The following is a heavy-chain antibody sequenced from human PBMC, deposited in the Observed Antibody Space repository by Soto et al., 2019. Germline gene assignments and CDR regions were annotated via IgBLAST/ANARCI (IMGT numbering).Heavy chain of an antibody. Sequence: EVQLLESGGGLVQPGGSLRLSCAASGFTFSNYAINWVRQAPGKGLEWVSTISGSGDSTYYADSVTGRFTISRDNSKNTLYLQMNSLRAEDTAVYYCAKDPRLEGADYWGQGTLVTDSS. J-gene: IGHJ4*02. V-gene: IGHV3-23*01. CDR1: GFTFSNYA. CDR2: ISGSGDST. D-gene: IGHD6-6*01. CDR3: AKDPRLEGADY.